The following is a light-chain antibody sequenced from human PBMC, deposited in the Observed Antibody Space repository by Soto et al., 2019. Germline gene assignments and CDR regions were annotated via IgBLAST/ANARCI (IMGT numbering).Light chain of an antibody. CDR3: QQRSNWPPT. Sequence: EIVLTQSPATLSLSPGERATLSCRASQSVSSYLAWYQQKPGQAPRLLIYDASNRATGIPARCSGSGSGTDFTLTISSLAHEDFAVYYCQQRSNWPPTFGPGTKVDIK. CDR1: QSVSSY. V-gene: IGKV3-11*01. J-gene: IGKJ3*01. CDR2: DAS.